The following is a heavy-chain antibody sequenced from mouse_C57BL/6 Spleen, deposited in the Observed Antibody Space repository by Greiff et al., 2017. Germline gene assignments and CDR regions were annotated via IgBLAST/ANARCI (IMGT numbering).Heavy chain of an antibody. CDR1: GYTFTSYG. D-gene: IGHD2-4*01. V-gene: IGHV1-81*01. CDR3: ARGNYDCGHFDY. J-gene: IGHJ2*01. Sequence: VQLQESGAELARPGASVKLSCKASGYTFTSYGISWVKQRTGQGLEWIGEIYPRSGNTYYNEKFKGKATLTADKSSSTAYMELRSLTSEDSAVYFCARGNYDCGHFDYWGQGTTLTVSS. CDR2: IYPRSGNT.